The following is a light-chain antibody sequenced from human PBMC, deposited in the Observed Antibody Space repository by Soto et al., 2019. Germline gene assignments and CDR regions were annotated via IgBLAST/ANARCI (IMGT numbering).Light chain of an antibody. CDR3: TSYTSTSTYV. J-gene: IGLJ1*01. Sequence: QSALTQPASVSGSPGQSITISCTGSSSDVGGHNHVSWYQHHPGKAPRLVIYDVTNRPSGISDRFSGSKSGNTASLTISGLLDEDEADYYCTSYTSTSTYVFGTGTKVTVL. CDR1: SSDVGGHNH. CDR2: DVT. V-gene: IGLV2-14*01.